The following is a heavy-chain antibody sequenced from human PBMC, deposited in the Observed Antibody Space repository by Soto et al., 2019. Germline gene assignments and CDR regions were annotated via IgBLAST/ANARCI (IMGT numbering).Heavy chain of an antibody. V-gene: IGHV4-30-4*01. J-gene: IGHJ4*02. CDR1: GYSISSGDYY. Sequence: PXETLSLTCTVSGYSISSGDYYWSWIRQPPGKGLEWIGYIYYSGSTYYNPSLKSRVTISVDTSKNQFSLKLSSVTAADTAVYYCARATSSIAARIGFDYWGQGTLVTVSS. CDR3: ARATSSIAARIGFDY. CDR2: IYYSGST. D-gene: IGHD6-6*01.